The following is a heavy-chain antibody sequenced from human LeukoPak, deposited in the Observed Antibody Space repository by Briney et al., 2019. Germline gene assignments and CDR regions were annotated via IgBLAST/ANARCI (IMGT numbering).Heavy chain of an antibody. CDR1: GFSFTSYA. J-gene: IGHJ4*02. V-gene: IGHV3-23*01. CDR3: AKGTDTRGRQNFDI. D-gene: IGHD2-2*01. Sequence: GGSLRLSCEASGFSFTSYAIHWVRQAPGKGLEWVSSITSSGDGTFYTDSLSGRFTISRDNAKKAVFLQMKSLKRGDSALYYCAKGTDTRGRQNFDIWGQGTLVTVSS. CDR2: ITSSGDGT.